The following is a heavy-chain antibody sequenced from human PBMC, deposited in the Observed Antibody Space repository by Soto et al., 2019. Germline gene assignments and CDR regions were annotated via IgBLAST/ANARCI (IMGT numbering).Heavy chain of an antibody. Sequence: SETLSLTCTVSGDSLSSASFYWGWIRQPPGKGLEWIGTVYYVGSTYYNPSLKSRVTISVETSKNHFSLKLSSVTAADTAVHYCARKRAYCGGDCYTQWGQGTLVTVSS. V-gene: IGHV4-39*02. J-gene: IGHJ4*02. CDR3: ARKRAYCGGDCYTQ. CDR1: GDSLSSASFY. CDR2: VYYVGST. D-gene: IGHD2-21*02.